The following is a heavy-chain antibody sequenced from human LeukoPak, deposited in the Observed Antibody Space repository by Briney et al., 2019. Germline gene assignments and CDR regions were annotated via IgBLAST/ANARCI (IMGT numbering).Heavy chain of an antibody. CDR2: VYAGGST. V-gene: IGHV3-53*01. CDR3: ASEGYNSSGNYFDS. CDR1: GFTFSSYS. J-gene: IGHJ4*02. D-gene: IGHD3-22*01. Sequence: GGSLRLSCAASGFTFSSYSMNWVRQAPGKGLEWVSVVYAGGSTFYADSVKGRFSISRDNSKNTLYLQMNSLRPEDTAVYYCASEGYNSSGNYFDSWGQGTLVAVSS.